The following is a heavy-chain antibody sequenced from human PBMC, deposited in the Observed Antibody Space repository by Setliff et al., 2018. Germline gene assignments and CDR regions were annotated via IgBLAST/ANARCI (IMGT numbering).Heavy chain of an antibody. CDR2: MYYSGSA. Sequence: SETLSLTCTVSGRSLSSHYWSWSRQPPGQGLEWIGSMYYSGSASYNPSLKSRVTTSVDTSKNQFSLKLSSVTAADTAVYHCARGKTIFGAFIRALDIWGQGRMVTVSS. D-gene: IGHD3-3*01. CDR1: GRSLSSHY. V-gene: IGHV4-59*11. CDR3: ARGKTIFGAFIRALDI. J-gene: IGHJ3*02.